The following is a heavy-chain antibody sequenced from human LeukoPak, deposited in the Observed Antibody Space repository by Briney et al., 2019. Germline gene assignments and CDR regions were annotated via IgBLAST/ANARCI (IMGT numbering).Heavy chain of an antibody. CDR1: GGSISSYY. CDR3: AIPKWPARGWFDP. J-gene: IGHJ5*02. CDR2: IYYSGST. D-gene: IGHD5-12*01. Sequence: SETLSLTCTVSGGSISSYYWSWIRQPPGKGLEWIGYIYYSGSTNYNPSLKSRVTISVDTSKNQFSLKLSSVTAADTAVYYCAIPKWPARGWFDPWGQGTLVTVSS. V-gene: IGHV4-59*12.